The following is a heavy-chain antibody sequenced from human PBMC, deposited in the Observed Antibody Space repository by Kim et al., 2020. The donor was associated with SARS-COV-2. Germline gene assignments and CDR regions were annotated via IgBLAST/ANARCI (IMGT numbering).Heavy chain of an antibody. Sequence: SETLSLTCTVSGGSINSFDHYWSWLRQSPGQGPEWIGNIYFSGTTVSNPSLKSRLTISIDTSKDQFFLELSSMTAADTAVYYCARALYCSGGSGCGMDVWGQGTTVIVSS. CDR3: ARALYCSGGSGCGMDV. D-gene: IGHD2-15*01. CDR2: IYFSGTT. J-gene: IGHJ6*02. CDR1: GGSINSFDHY. V-gene: IGHV4-30-4*01.